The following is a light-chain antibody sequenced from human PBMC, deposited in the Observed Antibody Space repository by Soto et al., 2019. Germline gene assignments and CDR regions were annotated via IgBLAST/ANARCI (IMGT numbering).Light chain of an antibody. V-gene: IGKV4-1*01. J-gene: IGKJ1*01. CDR2: WAS. CDR3: QQYYSTPRT. CDR1: QSVLYSSNNKNY. Sequence: DIVMTQSPDSLAVSLGERATINCKSSQSVLYSSNNKNYLAWYQQKPGQPPKLLIYWASTRESGVPDRCSGSGSGTAITLTTSSLQAEDVAVYYCQQYYSTPRTFGQGTKVEIK.